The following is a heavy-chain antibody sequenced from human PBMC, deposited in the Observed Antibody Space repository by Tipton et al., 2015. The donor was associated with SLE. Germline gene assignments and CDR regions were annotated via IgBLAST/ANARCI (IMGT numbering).Heavy chain of an antibody. CDR3: ARPIFDSQGYSGMDV. CDR1: GYSFTSYW. CDR2: IYPADSDT. D-gene: IGHD3-9*01. J-gene: IGHJ6*02. V-gene: IGHV5-51*01. Sequence: QLVQSGAEVKKPGESLKISCKGSGYSFTSYWIGWVRQMPGKGLEWMGIIYPADSDTRYSPSFQGQVTFSADKSIGTAYLQWSSLKASDTAMYYCARPIFDSQGYSGMDVWGQGTTVTVSS.